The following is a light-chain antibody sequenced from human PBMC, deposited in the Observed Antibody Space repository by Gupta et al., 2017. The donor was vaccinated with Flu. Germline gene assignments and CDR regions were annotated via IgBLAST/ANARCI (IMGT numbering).Light chain of an antibody. Sequence: DTVMTQSPLSLPVTPGEPASISCRSSQSLLHRNGYNQLDWYLHKPGQSPQLLIYLGSHRASGVRAKFNGSGSCTDFRLRISIVDAKNVGVYYCRQVLETPITFGQGTPLEI. CDR3: RQVLETPIT. CDR2: LGS. CDR1: QSLLHRNGYNQ. V-gene: IGKV2-28*01. J-gene: IGKJ5*01.